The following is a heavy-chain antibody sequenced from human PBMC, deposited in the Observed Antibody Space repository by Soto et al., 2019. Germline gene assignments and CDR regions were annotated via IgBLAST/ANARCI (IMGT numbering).Heavy chain of an antibody. J-gene: IGHJ2*01. CDR2: IRSKANSYAT. V-gene: IGHV3-73*02. CDR3: TRCCGGTVVTSWYFDL. Sequence: EVQLVESGGGLVQPGGSLKLSCAASGFTFSGSAMHWVRQASGKGLEWVGRIRSKANSYATAYAASVKGRFTISRDDSKNTAYLQMNSLKTEDTAVYYCTRCCGGTVVTSWYFDLWGRGTLVTVSS. D-gene: IGHD2-21*02. CDR1: GFTFSGSA.